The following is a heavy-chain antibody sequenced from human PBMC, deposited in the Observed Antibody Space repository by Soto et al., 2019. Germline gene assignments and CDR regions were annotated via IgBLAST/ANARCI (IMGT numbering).Heavy chain of an antibody. Sequence: ASVKVSCKASGGTFSSYAISWVRQAPGQGLEWMGGIIPIFGTANYAQKFQGRVTITADESTSIAYLQMNSLKIEDTAVYYCTRDEEATASGHDYWGQGTLVTVSS. D-gene: IGHD6-13*01. CDR1: GGTFSSYA. CDR2: IIPIFGTA. CDR3: TRDEEATASGHDY. J-gene: IGHJ4*02. V-gene: IGHV1-69*13.